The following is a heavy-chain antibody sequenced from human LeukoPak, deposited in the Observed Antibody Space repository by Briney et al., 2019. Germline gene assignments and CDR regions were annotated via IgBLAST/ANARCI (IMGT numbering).Heavy chain of an antibody. CDR2: ICGSGGST. J-gene: IGHJ6*02. CDR1: GFTFSNYA. CDR3: AKAVSDWGGLDV. D-gene: IGHD7-27*01. V-gene: IGHV3-23*01. Sequence: GGSLRLSCEASGFTFSNYAMRWVRQAPGKGLEWVSAICGSGGSTYYAHFVKGRFTISRDNSKNTLFVQMNSQRGEDTAIYYCAKAVSDWGGLDVWGQGTTVTVSS.